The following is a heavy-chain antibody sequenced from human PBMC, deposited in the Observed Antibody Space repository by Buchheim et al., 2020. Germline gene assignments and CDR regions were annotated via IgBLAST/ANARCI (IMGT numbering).Heavy chain of an antibody. Sequence: QVQLVQSGAEVKKPGASVKVSCKASGYTFTSYYMHWVRQAPGQGLEWMGIINPSGGSTSYAQKFQGRVTMTRDTCPSTVYMELSSLRSEATAVYCCARVPLGDYYYGMDVWGQETT. J-gene: IGHJ6*02. CDR2: INPSGGST. CDR1: GYTFTSYY. CDR3: ARVPLGDYYYGMDV. V-gene: IGHV1-46*01. D-gene: IGHD3-16*01.